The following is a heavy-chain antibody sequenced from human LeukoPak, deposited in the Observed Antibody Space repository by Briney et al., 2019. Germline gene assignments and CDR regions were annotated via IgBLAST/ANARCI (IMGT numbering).Heavy chain of an antibody. CDR3: TTEVSYYDFWSGYWGGYFDY. J-gene: IGHJ4*02. Sequence: GGSLRLSCAASGFTFSNAWMSWVRQAPGKGLEWVGRIKSKTDGGTTDYAAPVKGRFTISRDDSKNTLYLQMNSLKTEDTAVYYCTTEVSYYDFWSGYWGGYFDYWGQGTLVTVSS. D-gene: IGHD3-3*01. V-gene: IGHV3-15*01. CDR2: IKSKTDGGTT. CDR1: GFTFSNAW.